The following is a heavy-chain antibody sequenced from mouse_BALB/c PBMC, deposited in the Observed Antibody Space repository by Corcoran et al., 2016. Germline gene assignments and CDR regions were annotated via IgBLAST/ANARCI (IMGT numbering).Heavy chain of an antibody. CDR1: GFNIKDTY. Sequence: EVQLPQSGAELVKPGASVKLSCTASGFNIKDTYIHWVKQRPEQGLEWIGRIDPANGNSKYDPKFQGKATITADTSSNTANLQLSSLTSEDTAVYYCATYGNYESYFDYWGQGTTLTVSS. CDR2: IDPANGNS. V-gene: IGHV14-3*02. J-gene: IGHJ2*01. CDR3: ATYGNYESYFDY. D-gene: IGHD2-1*01.